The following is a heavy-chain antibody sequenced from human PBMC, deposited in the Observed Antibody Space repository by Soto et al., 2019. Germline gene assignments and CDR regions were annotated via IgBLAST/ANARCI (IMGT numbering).Heavy chain of an antibody. J-gene: IGHJ6*02. CDR1: GFTFSNAW. CDR3: TTGRDDFWSGYYWWVGHYYYGMDV. D-gene: IGHD3-3*01. V-gene: IGHV3-15*07. Sequence: GGSLRLSCAASGFTFSNAWMNWVRQAPGKGLEWVGRIKSKTDGGTTDYAAPVKGRFTISRDDSKNTLYLQMNSLKTEDTAVYYCTTGRDDFWSGYYWWVGHYYYGMDVWGQGTTVTVSS. CDR2: IKSKTDGGTT.